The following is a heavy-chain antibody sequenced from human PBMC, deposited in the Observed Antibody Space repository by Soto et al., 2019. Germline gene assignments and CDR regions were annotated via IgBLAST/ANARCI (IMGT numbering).Heavy chain of an antibody. CDR3: XXXXGGAASI. Sequence: QVQLVQSGAEVKKPGASVKVSCKASGYTFMSYGITWVRQAPGQGLEWMGWISAYNGNTNYAQKLQGRVTMTTDTXXXXXXXXXXXXXXXXXXXXXXXXXXGGAASIWGQGTMVAVSS. V-gene: IGHV1-18*01. CDR1: GYTFMSYG. CDR2: ISAYNGNT. J-gene: IGHJ3*02. D-gene: IGHD3-16*01.